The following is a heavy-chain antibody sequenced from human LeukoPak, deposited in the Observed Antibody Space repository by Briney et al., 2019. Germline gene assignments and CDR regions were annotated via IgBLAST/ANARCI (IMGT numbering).Heavy chain of an antibody. D-gene: IGHD3-10*01. V-gene: IGHV3-53*01. Sequence: GGSLRLSCAASGFTVSSNYMSWVRQAPGKGLEWVSVIYSGGSTYYADSVKGRFTISRDNSKNTLYLQMNSLRAEDTAVYYWATRHSYCSGSFDYWGQGTLVTVSS. J-gene: IGHJ4*02. CDR3: ATRHSYCSGSFDY. CDR1: GFTVSSNY. CDR2: IYSGGST.